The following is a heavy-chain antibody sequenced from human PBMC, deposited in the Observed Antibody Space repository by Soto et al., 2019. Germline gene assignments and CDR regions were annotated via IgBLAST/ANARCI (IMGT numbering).Heavy chain of an antibody. V-gene: IGHV3-48*01. Sequence: GGSLRLSCAASGFTFSSYSMNWVRQAPGKGLEWVSYISSSSSTIYYADSVKGRFTISRDNAKNSLYLQMNSLRAEDTAVYYCARDRPPSGSHRYYYYYYYMDVWGKGTTVTVSS. CDR2: ISSSSSTI. J-gene: IGHJ6*03. D-gene: IGHD3-10*01. CDR3: ARDRPPSGSHRYYYYYYYMDV. CDR1: GFTFSSYS.